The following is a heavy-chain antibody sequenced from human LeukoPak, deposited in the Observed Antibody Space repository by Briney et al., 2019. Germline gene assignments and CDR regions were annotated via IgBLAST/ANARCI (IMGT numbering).Heavy chain of an antibody. D-gene: IGHD4-17*01. V-gene: IGHV1-18*01. Sequence: GASVKVSCKASGYTFTSYGISWVRQAPGQGLEWMGWISAYNGNTNYAQKLQGRVTMTTDTSTSTAYTELRSLRSDDTAVYYCARDPPTYGDYPYYYYGMDVWGQGTTVTVSS. CDR3: ARDPPTYGDYPYYYYGMDV. J-gene: IGHJ6*02. CDR1: GYTFTSYG. CDR2: ISAYNGNT.